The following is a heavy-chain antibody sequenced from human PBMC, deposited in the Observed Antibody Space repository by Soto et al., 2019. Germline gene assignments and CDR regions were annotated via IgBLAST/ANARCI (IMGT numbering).Heavy chain of an antibody. CDR2: IKLDGSEK. J-gene: IGHJ3*02. D-gene: IGHD3-3*01. V-gene: IGHV3-7*01. Sequence: GGSLRLSCAASGFTFSNYWMTWVRQAPGKELEWVANIKLDGSEKYYVDSVKGRFTISRDNAKSSLYLQMNSLRAEDTAVYYCARPWNSDYTTDAYDIWGQGTMVTVSS. CDR3: ARPWNSDYTTDAYDI. CDR1: GFTFSNYW.